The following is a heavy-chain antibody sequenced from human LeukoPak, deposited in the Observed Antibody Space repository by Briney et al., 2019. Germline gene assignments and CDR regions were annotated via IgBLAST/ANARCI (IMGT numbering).Heavy chain of an antibody. D-gene: IGHD3-16*01. Sequence: GGSLRLSCAASGFTFSSYAMHWVRQAPGKGLEWVSFIRFDGTKQYYSDSVRGRFTISRDNSKYTVFLQMNSLTTEDTAVYYCSNLRLGSPKGVRLDDWGQGTLVTVSS. J-gene: IGHJ4*02. V-gene: IGHV3-30*02. CDR1: GFTFSSYA. CDR3: SNLRLGSPKGVRLDD. CDR2: IRFDGTKQ.